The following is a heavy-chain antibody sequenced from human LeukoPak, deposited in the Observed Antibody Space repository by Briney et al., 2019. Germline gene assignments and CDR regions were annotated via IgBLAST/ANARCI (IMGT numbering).Heavy chain of an antibody. D-gene: IGHD2-8*01. CDR2: IIPIFGTA. CDR3: ALIPYCTTVTCYFFDW. V-gene: IGHV1-69*13. CDR1: GGTFSSYA. Sequence: SVKVSCKASGGTFSSYAISWVRQAPGQGLEWMGGIIPIFGTANYAQKFQGRVTITADESTSTAYMELRSLRSDDTAVYYCALIPYCTTVTCYFFDWWGQGTLVTVSS. J-gene: IGHJ4*02.